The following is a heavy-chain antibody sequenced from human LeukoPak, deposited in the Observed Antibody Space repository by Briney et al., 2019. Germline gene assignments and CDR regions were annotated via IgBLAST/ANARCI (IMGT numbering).Heavy chain of an antibody. Sequence: AGGSLRLSCAASGFTFGSYGMHWVRQAPGKGLEWVAVISYDGSNKYYADSVKGRFTISRDNSKNTLYLQMNSLRAEDTAVYYCAKEESEYSGYVPSLYFDYWGQGTLVTVSS. J-gene: IGHJ4*02. V-gene: IGHV3-30*18. CDR1: GFTFGSYG. CDR2: ISYDGSNK. CDR3: AKEESEYSGYVPSLYFDY. D-gene: IGHD5-12*01.